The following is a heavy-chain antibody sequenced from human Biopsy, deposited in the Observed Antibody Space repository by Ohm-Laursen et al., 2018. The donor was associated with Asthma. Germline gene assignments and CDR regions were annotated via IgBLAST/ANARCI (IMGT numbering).Heavy chain of an antibody. CDR2: THYSGTT. Sequence: TLSLTWAVSGGSIGIYYWGWIRQPPGKGLEYIGYTHYSGTTNTDPSLTGRVTMSVDTSKNQFSLKVTSVTAADTAVYFCARVRGAFYESSVKNAFDVWGQGTMVTVSS. CDR3: ARVRGAFYESSVKNAFDV. J-gene: IGHJ3*01. CDR1: GGSIGIYY. D-gene: IGHD3-22*01. V-gene: IGHV4-59*01.